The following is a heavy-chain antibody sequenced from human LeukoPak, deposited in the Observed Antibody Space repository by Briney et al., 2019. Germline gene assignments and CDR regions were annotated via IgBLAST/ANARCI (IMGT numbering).Heavy chain of an antibody. J-gene: IGHJ4*02. CDR3: ARAVSSGWYNLYFDY. CDR1: GYTFTSYA. CDR2: INAGNGNT. Sequence: ASVKVSCKASGYTFTSYAMHWVRQAPGQRLEWMGWINAGNGNTKYSQKFQGRVTITRDTSASTAYMGLSSLRSEDTAVYYCARAVSSGWYNLYFDYWGQGTLVTVSS. V-gene: IGHV1-3*01. D-gene: IGHD6-19*01.